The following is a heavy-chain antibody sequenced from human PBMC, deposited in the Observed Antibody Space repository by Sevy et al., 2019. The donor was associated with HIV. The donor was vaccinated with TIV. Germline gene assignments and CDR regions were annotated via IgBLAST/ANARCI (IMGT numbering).Heavy chain of an antibody. J-gene: IGHJ4*02. D-gene: IGHD2-2*01. CDR2: ITDGGGDT. Sequence: GGSLRLSCAASGFSFSNYAMGWVRQTPGKGLEWFSAITDGGGDTYHADSVKGRFTISRDNSKNVLFLQMNSLRADDTALYYCAKGSAASRPYYFDYWGQGTLVIVSS. CDR1: GFSFSNYA. V-gene: IGHV3-23*01. CDR3: AKGSAASRPYYFDY.